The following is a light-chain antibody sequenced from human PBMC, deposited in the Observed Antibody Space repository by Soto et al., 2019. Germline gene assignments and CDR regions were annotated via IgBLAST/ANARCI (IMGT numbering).Light chain of an antibody. V-gene: IGKV3-20*01. Sequence: EIVLTQSPGTLSLSPGERATLSCRASQSVSSSYLAWYQQKRRQAPRLLIYGASSKATGIPDRFSGGGAGTDFTLTISLLEPEDFVVYYCQQYGSSPQTFGQGTKVEIK. J-gene: IGKJ1*01. CDR3: QQYGSSPQT. CDR1: QSVSSSY. CDR2: GAS.